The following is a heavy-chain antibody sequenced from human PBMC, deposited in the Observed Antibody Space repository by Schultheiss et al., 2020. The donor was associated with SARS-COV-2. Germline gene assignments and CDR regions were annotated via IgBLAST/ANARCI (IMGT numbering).Heavy chain of an antibody. D-gene: IGHD3-10*01. CDR1: GFTFSSYA. J-gene: IGHJ6*04. CDR3: ARYYYGSGSYYNPNYYYGMEV. CDR2: IKQDGSEK. V-gene: IGHV3-7*03. Sequence: GGSLRLSCAASGFTFSSYAMHWVRQAPGKGLEWVANIKQDGSEKYYVDSVKGRFTISRDNAKNSLYLQMNSLRAEDTAVYYCARYYYGSGSYYNPNYYYGMEVWGKGTTVTVSS.